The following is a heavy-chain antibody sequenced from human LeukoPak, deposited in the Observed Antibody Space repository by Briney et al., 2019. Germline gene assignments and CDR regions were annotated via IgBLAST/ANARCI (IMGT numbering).Heavy chain of an antibody. V-gene: IGHV3-23*01. CDR3: AKGQTQYGSGSYGYNWFDP. J-gene: IGHJ5*02. Sequence: PGGSLRLSCAASGFTFSSYAMSWVRQAPGKGLEWVSAISGSGGSTYYADSVKGRFTISRDNSKNTLYLQMNSLRAEDTALYYCAKGQTQYGSGSYGYNWFDPWGQGTLVTVSS. CDR1: GFTFSSYA. D-gene: IGHD3-10*01. CDR2: ISGSGGST.